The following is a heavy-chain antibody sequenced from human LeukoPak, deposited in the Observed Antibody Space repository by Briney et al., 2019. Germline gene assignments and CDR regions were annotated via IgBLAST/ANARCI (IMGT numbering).Heavy chain of an antibody. V-gene: IGHV3-30*04. J-gene: IGHJ4*02. CDR1: GGTFSSYA. D-gene: IGHD6-19*01. CDR3: AKDRKPSSGWFKYWGTLDY. CDR2: ISYDGNHK. Sequence: SCKASGGTFSSYAIHWVRQAPGKGLEWVAVISYDGNHKYYADSVKGRFTISRDNSKNTLYLQMNSLRAEDTAVYYCAKDRKPSSGWFKYWGTLDYWGQGTLVTVSS.